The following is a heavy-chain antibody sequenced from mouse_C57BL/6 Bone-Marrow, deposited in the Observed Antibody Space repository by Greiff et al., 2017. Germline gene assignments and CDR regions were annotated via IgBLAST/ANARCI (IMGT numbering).Heavy chain of an antibody. CDR1: GYTFTGYW. V-gene: IGHV1-9*01. D-gene: IGHD2-2*01. CDR3: ANYGYPWFAY. CDR2: ILPGSGST. Sequence: QVQLQQSGAELMKPGASVKLSCKATGYTFTGYWIEWVKQRPGHGLEWIGEILPGSGSTNYNEKFKGKATFTADTYSNTAYMQLSSLTSEDSAIYYCANYGYPWFAYWGQGTLVTVSA. J-gene: IGHJ3*01.